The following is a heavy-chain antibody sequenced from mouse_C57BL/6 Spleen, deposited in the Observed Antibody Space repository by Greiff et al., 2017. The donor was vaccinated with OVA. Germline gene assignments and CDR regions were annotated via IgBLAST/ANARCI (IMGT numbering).Heavy chain of an antibody. CDR1: GFSLSTFGMG. CDR2: IWWDDDK. D-gene: IGHD2-4*01. V-gene: IGHV8-8*01. J-gene: IGHJ4*01. Sequence: QVTLKVSGPGILQPSQTLSLTCSFSGFSLSTFGMGVGWIRQPSGKGLEWLAHIWWDDDKYYNPALKSRLTISKDTSKNQVFLKIANVDTADTATYYCARMVRDYDPVFYAMDYWGQGTSVTVSS. CDR3: ARMVRDYDPVFYAMDY.